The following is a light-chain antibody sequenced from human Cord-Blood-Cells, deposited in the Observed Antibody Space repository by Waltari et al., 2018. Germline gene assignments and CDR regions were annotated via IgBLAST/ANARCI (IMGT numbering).Light chain of an antibody. CDR2: DAS. CDR1: QSISSY. V-gene: IGKV1-39*01. CDR3: QQSYSTPYT. J-gene: IGKJ2*01. Sequence: DIQMPQSPSSLSASVGDSVPITCRASQSISSYLNWYQQKPGKAPKLLIYDASSLQSGVPSRFSGSGSGTDFTLTISSLQPEDFATYYCQQSYSTPYTFGQGTKLEIK.